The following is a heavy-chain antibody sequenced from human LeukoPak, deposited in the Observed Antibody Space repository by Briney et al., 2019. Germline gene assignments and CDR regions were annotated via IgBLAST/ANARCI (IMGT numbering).Heavy chain of an antibody. V-gene: IGHV1-8*01. Sequence: ASVKVSCKASGYTFTSYDINWVRQATGQGLEWMGWMNPNSGNTGYAQKFQGRVTMTRNTSISTAYMELSSLRSEDTAVYYCARVMVVTIFGVVIGYNWFDPWGQGTLVTVSS. D-gene: IGHD3-3*01. CDR3: ARVMVVTIFGVVIGYNWFDP. J-gene: IGHJ5*02. CDR1: GYTFTSYD. CDR2: MNPNSGNT.